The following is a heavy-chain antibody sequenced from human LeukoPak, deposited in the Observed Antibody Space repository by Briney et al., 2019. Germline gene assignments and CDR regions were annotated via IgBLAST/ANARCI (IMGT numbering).Heavy chain of an antibody. V-gene: IGHV1-18*01. D-gene: IGHD3-9*01. CDR3: ARNVLRYFDWTAPNWFDP. J-gene: IGHJ5*02. CDR2: ISAYNGNT. Sequence: GASVKVSCKASGYTFTSYGISWVRQAPGQGLEWMGWISAYNGNTNYAQKLQGRVTMTTDTSTSTAYMELRSLRSDDTAVYYCARNVLRYFDWTAPNWFDPWGQGTLVTVSS. CDR1: GYTFTSYG.